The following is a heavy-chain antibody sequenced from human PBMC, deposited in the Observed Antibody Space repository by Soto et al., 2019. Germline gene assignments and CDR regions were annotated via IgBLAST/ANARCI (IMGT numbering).Heavy chain of an antibody. J-gene: IGHJ6*02. CDR1: GGSISSYY. CDR3: AREGLTGTIGLYYYYGMDV. V-gene: IGHV4-59*01. Sequence: PSETLSLTCTVSGGSISSYYWSWTRQPPGKGLEWIGYIYYSGSTNYNPSLKSRVTISVDTSKNQFSLKLSSVTAADTAVYYCAREGLTGTIGLYYYYGMDVWGQGTTVTVSS. D-gene: IGHD1-7*01. CDR2: IYYSGST.